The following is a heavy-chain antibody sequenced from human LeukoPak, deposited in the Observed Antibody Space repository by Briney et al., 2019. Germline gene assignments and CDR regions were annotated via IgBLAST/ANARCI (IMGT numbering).Heavy chain of an antibody. V-gene: IGHV3-33*01. CDR3: ARGKTSPGS. CDR1: GFTFSSCG. D-gene: IGHD1-7*01. Sequence: GRSLRLSCAASGFTFSSCGMHWVRQAPGKGLEWVAVIWYDGNNKFYADSVKGRFTISRDNSKNTLYLEMNSLRGEDTAVYYCARGKTSPGSWGQGTLVTVSS. J-gene: IGHJ5*02. CDR2: IWYDGNNK.